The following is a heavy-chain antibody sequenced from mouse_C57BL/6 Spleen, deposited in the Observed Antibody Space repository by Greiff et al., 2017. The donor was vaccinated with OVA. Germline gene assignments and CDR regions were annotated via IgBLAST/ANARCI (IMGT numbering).Heavy chain of an antibody. J-gene: IGHJ4*01. CDR3: ARYTTVHDAMDY. Sequence: VQLQQSGPELVKPGASVKISCKASGYAFSSSWMNWVKQRPGKGLEWIGRIYPGDGDTNYNGKFKGKATLTADKPSSTAYMQLSSLTSEDSAVYLCARYTTVHDAMDYGGQGTSVPVSS. V-gene: IGHV1-82*01. CDR1: GYAFSSSW. CDR2: IYPGDGDT. D-gene: IGHD1-1*01.